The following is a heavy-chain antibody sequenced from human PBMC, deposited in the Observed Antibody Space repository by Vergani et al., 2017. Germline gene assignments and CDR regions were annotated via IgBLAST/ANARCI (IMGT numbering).Heavy chain of an antibody. CDR2: IRYDGSNK. CDR1: GFTFSSYS. Sequence: VQLVESGGGLVQPGGSLRLSCAASGFTFSSYSMNWVRQAPGKGLEWVAFIRYDGSNKYYADSVKGRFTISRDNSKNTLYVQLSSLRAEDTAVYFCATGVRVSPLYYFDYWGQGTLVTVSS. D-gene: IGHD4-23*01. V-gene: IGHV3-30*02. CDR3: ATGVRVSPLYYFDY. J-gene: IGHJ4*02.